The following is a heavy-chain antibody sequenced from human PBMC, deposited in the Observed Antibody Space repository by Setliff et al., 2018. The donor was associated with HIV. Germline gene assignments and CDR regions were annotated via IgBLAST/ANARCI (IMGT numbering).Heavy chain of an antibody. D-gene: IGHD6-19*01. CDR1: GGSISSSSYY. CDR3: ARPHSGRGGGAWFDP. CDR2: VYYSGTT. V-gene: IGHV4-39*01. Sequence: PSETLSLTCTVSGGSISSSSYYWGWVRQPPGKGLEWIGSVYYSGTTYYNPSLTSRVTISVDMSKNQFSLKLSSVTAADTAVYHCARPHSGRGGGAWFDPWGQGTLVTVSS. J-gene: IGHJ5*02.